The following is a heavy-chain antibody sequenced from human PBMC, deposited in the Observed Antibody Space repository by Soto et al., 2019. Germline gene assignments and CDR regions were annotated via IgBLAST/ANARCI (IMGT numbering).Heavy chain of an antibody. J-gene: IGHJ3*02. CDR2: INAGNGNT. V-gene: IGHV1-3*01. Sequence: ASVKVSWKASGYTFTSYAMHWVRQAPGQRLEWMGWINAGNGNTKYSQKFQGRVTITRDTSASTAYMELSSLRSEDTAVYYCARLHSSSWYYAFDIWGQGTMVTVSS. D-gene: IGHD6-13*01. CDR3: ARLHSSSWYYAFDI. CDR1: GYTFTSYA.